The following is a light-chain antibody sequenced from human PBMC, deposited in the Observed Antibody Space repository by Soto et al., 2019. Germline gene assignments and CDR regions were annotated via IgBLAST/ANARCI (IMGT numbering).Light chain of an antibody. V-gene: IGKV3-11*01. Sequence: EIVMTQSPATLSVSPGERATLSCRASQGLGSNLAWYQQKPGQPPRLLIYGASNRVTGIPARFRGSGSGTDFTLTISSLEPEDFAVYYCQQRNNWPPEITFGQGTRLEIK. CDR2: GAS. CDR3: QQRNNWPPEIT. J-gene: IGKJ5*01. CDR1: QGLGSN.